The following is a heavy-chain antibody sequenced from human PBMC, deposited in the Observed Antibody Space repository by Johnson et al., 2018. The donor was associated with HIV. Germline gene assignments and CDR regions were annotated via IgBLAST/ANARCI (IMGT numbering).Heavy chain of an antibody. CDR3: AEVGYCSSASCYAGAFDI. CDR2: ISYDGSNK. J-gene: IGHJ3*02. Sequence: QVQLVESGGGVVQPGRSLRLSCAASGFTFSSYAMHWVRQAPGKGLEWVAVISYDGSNKYYADSVKGRFTISRDNSKNTLYLQMNSLRAEDTAVYYCAEVGYCSSASCYAGAFDIWGQGTMVTVSS. CDR1: GFTFSSYA. D-gene: IGHD2-2*03. V-gene: IGHV3-30-3*02.